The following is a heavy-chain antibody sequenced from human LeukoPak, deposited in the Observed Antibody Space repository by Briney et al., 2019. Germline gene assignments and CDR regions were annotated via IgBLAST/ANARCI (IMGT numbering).Heavy chain of an antibody. V-gene: IGHV3-33*08. D-gene: IGHD1-26*01. CDR2: IWNDGSNK. J-gene: IGHJ4*02. CDR3: ARGFLRYLVGATTPDY. Sequence: GRSLRLSCAASGFTFSSYAMHWVRQAPGRGLEWVAVIWNDGSNKDYADSVRGRFTISRDNSKNAVYLQMNSLRAEDTAVYYCARGFLRYLVGATTPDYWGQGTLVTVSS. CDR1: GFTFSSYA.